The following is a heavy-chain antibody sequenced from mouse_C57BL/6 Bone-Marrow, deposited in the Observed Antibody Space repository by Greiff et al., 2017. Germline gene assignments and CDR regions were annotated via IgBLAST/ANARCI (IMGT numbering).Heavy chain of an antibody. CDR1: GYAFTNYL. CDR2: INPGSGGT. Sequence: QVQLKQSGAELVRPGTSVKVSCKASGYAFTNYLIEWVKQRPGQGLEWIGVINPGSGGTNYNEKFKGKATLTADKSSSTAYMQLSSLTSEDSAVYFCARSGDDGYPRYFDVWGTGTTVTGSS. CDR3: ARSGDDGYPRYFDV. D-gene: IGHD2-3*01. J-gene: IGHJ1*03. V-gene: IGHV1-54*01.